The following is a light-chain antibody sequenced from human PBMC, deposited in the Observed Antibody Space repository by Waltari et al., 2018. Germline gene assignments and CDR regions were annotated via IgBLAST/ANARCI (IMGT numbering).Light chain of an antibody. CDR3: SSFAGGKYV. J-gene: IGLJ1*01. Sequence: QSDLTQPPSASGSPGQSVTISCTGTSADVGGYTYVSWYQQHPGKAPELLIYEVSKRPSGVPDRFSGSKSGNTASLTVSGLQAEDEADYYCSSFAGGKYVFGTGTRIAV. V-gene: IGLV2-8*01. CDR2: EVS. CDR1: SADVGGYTY.